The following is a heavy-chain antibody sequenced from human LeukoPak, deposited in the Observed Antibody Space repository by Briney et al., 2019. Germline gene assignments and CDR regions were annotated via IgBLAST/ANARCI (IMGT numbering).Heavy chain of an antibody. J-gene: IGHJ4*02. V-gene: IGHV3-66*02. D-gene: IGHD3-3*01. CDR3: ARFWSGYYGFDY. CDR2: IYSGGST. Sequence: GGSLRLSCAASGFTVSSNYMSWVRQAPGKGLEWVSVIYSGGSTYYADSVKGRFTISRDNSKNTLYLQMNSLRAEDTAVYYCARFWSGYYGFDYWGQGTLVTVSS. CDR1: GFTVSSNY.